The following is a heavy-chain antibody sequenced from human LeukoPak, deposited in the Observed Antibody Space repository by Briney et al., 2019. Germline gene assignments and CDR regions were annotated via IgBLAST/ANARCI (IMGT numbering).Heavy chain of an antibody. CDR2: ISTSSSYI. V-gene: IGHV3-21*01. D-gene: IGHD6-13*01. J-gene: IGHJ4*02. Sequence: GGSLRLSCAASGFIFSSYSMNWVRQAPGKGLEWVSFISTSSSYIYYAVSVKGRFTISRDNAKNSLYLQMNSLRAEDTAVYYCARASSSWYYFDYWGQGTLVTVSS. CDR1: GFIFSSYS. CDR3: ARASSSWYYFDY.